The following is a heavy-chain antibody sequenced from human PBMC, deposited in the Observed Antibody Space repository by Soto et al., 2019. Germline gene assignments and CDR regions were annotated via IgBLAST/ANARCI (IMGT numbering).Heavy chain of an antibody. V-gene: IGHV3-23*01. CDR3: AKDRGGYYLISNFDY. Sequence: GGSLRLSCAASGFTFSSYAMSWVRQAPGKGLEWVSAISGSGGSTYYADSVKGRFTISRDNSKNTLYLQMNSLRAEDTAVYYCAKDRGGYYLISNFDYWGQGTLVTVSS. CDR2: ISGSGGST. J-gene: IGHJ4*02. CDR1: GFTFSSYA. D-gene: IGHD3-22*01.